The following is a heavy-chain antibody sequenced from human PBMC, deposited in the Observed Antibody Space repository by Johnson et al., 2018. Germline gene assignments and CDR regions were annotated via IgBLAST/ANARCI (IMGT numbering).Heavy chain of an antibody. CDR1: GFTLSGYG. CDR3: AGDPLRAYSYSSGMDV. V-gene: IGHV3-33*08. Sequence: QVQLVQSGGGVVQPGRSLRLSCAASGFTLSGYGMHWVRQAPGKGLEWVAVIWYDGTNQYYADSVKGRFTISRDNSKNTLYLQMNSLRAEDTAVYYCAGDPLRAYSYSSGMDVWGQGTTVTVSS. J-gene: IGHJ6*02. CDR2: IWYDGTNQ.